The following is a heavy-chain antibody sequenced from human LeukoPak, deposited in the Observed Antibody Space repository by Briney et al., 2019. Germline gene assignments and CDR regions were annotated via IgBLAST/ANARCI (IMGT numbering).Heavy chain of an antibody. J-gene: IGHJ4*02. CDR2: FYYSGST. Sequence: NPSETLSLTCTVSGGSISSRPYCWGWIRQPPGKGLERLGSFYYSGSTSYRSSLKSRLSISVDTSKNQISLKLSSVTAADTAVYYCARLVVSSWYHEVLLGRDYWGQGTLVTVS. D-gene: IGHD6-13*01. V-gene: IGHV4-39*01. CDR3: ARLVVSSWYHEVLLGRDY. CDR1: GGSISSRPYC.